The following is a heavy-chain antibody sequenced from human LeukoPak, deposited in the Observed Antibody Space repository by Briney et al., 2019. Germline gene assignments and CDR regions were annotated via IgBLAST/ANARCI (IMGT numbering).Heavy chain of an antibody. D-gene: IGHD3-10*01. CDR2: ISYDGSNK. J-gene: IGHJ5*02. CDR1: GFTFSSYG. Sequence: PGGSLRLSCAASGFTFSSYGMHWVRQAPGKGLEWVAVISYDGSNKYYADSVKGRFTISRDNSKNTLYLQMNSLRAEDTAVYYCAKGFSPYGLGSYDWFDPWGQGTLVTVSS. CDR3: AKGFSPYGLGSYDWFDP. V-gene: IGHV3-30*18.